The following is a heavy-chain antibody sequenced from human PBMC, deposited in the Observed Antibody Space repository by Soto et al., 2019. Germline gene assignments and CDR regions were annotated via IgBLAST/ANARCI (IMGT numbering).Heavy chain of an antibody. CDR3: VKDRSVDY. CDR1: GFTFSSLA. CDR2: ISSNGGPT. V-gene: IGHV3-64D*06. J-gene: IGHJ4*02. Sequence: EVQVVESAGGLVQPGGSLRLSCSASGFTFSSLAMHWVRQAPGKGLEYVSSISSNGGPTYYADSVKGRFTISRDNSRNMLYLQMSSLRTEDSAVYYCVKDRSVDYWGQGTLVTVSS.